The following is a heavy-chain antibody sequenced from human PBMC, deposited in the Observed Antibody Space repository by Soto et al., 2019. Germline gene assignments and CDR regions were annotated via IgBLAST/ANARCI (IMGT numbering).Heavy chain of an antibody. V-gene: IGHV3-30*18. CDR3: AKGPLRFPDYGDYAAYAYGMDV. CDR2: SSYGGSNK. CDR1: GFTFSAFG. Sequence: QMKLVESGGGVVQPGTSLRLSCVASGFTFSAFGMHWVRQAPGKGLEWVAISSYGGSNKYYGDSVQGRFTISRDNSRDTLDLQMNSLREEDTAVYYCAKGPLRFPDYGDYAAYAYGMDVWGQGTTVTVSS. D-gene: IGHD4-17*01. J-gene: IGHJ6*02.